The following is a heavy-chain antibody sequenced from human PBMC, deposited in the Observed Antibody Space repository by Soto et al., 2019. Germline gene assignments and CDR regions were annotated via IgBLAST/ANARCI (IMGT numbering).Heavy chain of an antibody. Sequence: PGESLKICCKGSGYSFACYWITWVRQKPGKGLEWMGRIDPSDSQTYYSPSFRGHVTISVTKSIATVFLQWSSLRASDTAMYYCARKIYDSDTGPNCQYYVESWGQGTPVTVSS. D-gene: IGHD3-22*01. CDR3: ARKIYDSDTGPNCQYYVES. CDR2: IDPSDSQT. V-gene: IGHV5-10-1*01. CDR1: GYSFACYW. J-gene: IGHJ4*02.